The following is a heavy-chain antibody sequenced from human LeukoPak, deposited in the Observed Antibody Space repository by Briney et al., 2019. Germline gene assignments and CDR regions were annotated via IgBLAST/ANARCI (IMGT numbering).Heavy chain of an antibody. D-gene: IGHD2-15*01. CDR2: IIPILGIA. CDR1: GGTFSSYA. CDR3: ARDWHCSGGSCDDVYYYYGMDV. Sequence: RAAVKVSCKACGGTFSSYAIRWVRQAPGQGLEWMGRIIPILGIANNAQKFQGRVTITAAKSTSTAYMELSSLRSEDTAVYYCARDWHCSGGSCDDVYYYYGMDVWGQGTTVTVSS. J-gene: IGHJ6*02. V-gene: IGHV1-69*04.